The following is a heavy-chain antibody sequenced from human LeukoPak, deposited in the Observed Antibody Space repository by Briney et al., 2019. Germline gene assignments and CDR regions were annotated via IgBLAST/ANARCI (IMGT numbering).Heavy chain of an antibody. J-gene: IGHJ6*03. Sequence: PGGSLRLSCAASGFTFDDYTMHWVRQAPGKGLEWVSLISWDGGSTYYADSVKGRFTISRDNSKNSPYLQMNSLRTEDTALYYCAGGPDYYYMDVWGKGTTVTVSS. CDR2: ISWDGGST. V-gene: IGHV3-43*01. D-gene: IGHD2-15*01. CDR3: AGGPDYYYMDV. CDR1: GFTFDDYT.